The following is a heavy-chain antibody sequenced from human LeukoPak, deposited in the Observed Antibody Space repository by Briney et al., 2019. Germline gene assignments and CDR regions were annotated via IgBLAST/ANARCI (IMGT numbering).Heavy chain of an antibody. D-gene: IGHD6-25*01. CDR3: AKDPSVDSSGSFDP. CDR2: ISGSGGST. V-gene: IGHV3-23*01. J-gene: IGHJ5*02. CDR1: GFTFSSYA. Sequence: GGSLRLSCAASGFTFSSYAMSWVRQAPGRGLEWVSAISGSGGSTYYADSVKGRFTISRDNSKNTLYLQMNSLRAEDTAVYYCAKDPSVDSSGSFDPWGQGTLVTVSS.